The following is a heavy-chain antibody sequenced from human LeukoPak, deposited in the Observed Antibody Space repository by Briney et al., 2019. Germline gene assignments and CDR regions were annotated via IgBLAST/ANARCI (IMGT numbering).Heavy chain of an antibody. J-gene: IGHJ4*02. V-gene: IGHV3-23*01. Sequence: GSLRLSCAASGFTFSSYAMSWVRQAPGKGLEWVSAIGGDAVSTYYADSVKGRFTISRDNSKNTLYVQVNSLGTEDTAAYYCAKGSYYDSSGSFYFDYWGQGTLITVSS. D-gene: IGHD3-22*01. CDR3: AKGSYYDSSGSFYFDY. CDR1: GFTFSSYA. CDR2: IGGDAVST.